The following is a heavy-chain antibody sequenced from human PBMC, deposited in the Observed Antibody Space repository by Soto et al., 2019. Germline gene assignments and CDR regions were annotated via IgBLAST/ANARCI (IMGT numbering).Heavy chain of an antibody. Sequence: QVQLVESGGGVVQPGRSLRLSCAASGFTFSSYSMHWVRQAPGTGLEWVAAMSLDGNSKYFADSVKGRFTISRNNSKTPMFLQMHSLGAVDSAVYYCARGSSVIDHADFENWGQGTLVSVSS. J-gene: IGHJ4*02. CDR2: MSLDGNSK. CDR1: GFTFSSYS. CDR3: ARGSSVIDHADFEN. V-gene: IGHV3-30-3*01. D-gene: IGHD2-21*01.